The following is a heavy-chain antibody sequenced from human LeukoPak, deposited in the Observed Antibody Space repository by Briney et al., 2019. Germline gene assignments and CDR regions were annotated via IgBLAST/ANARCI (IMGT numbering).Heavy chain of an antibody. CDR2: TSGSGGST. D-gene: IGHD1-26*01. J-gene: IGHJ5*02. Sequence: GGSLRLSCAASAFTFSSYAMSWVRQAPGKGLEWVSATSGSGGSTYYADSVKGRFTISRDNSKNTLYLQMNSLRAEDTAVYYCVKDRRWEPNWFDPWGQGTLVTVSS. CDR1: AFTFSSYA. V-gene: IGHV3-23*01. CDR3: VKDRRWEPNWFDP.